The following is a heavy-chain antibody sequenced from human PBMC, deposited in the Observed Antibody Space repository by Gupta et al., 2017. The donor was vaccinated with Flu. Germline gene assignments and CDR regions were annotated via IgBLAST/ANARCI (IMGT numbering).Heavy chain of an antibody. CDR2: IAYNGADQ. J-gene: IGHJ4*02. V-gene: IGHV3-30*18. CDR3: AKEAFCRSASCYTGFKSYFDF. D-gene: IGHD2-2*02. CDR1: GFTFSSFG. Sequence: QVQLVESGGGVVQPGRSLRLSCAASGFTFSSFGMHWVRQAPGKGLEWVAVIAYNGADQVYADSVKGRFSISRDDSRNTLYLQMNNLRVDDTAVYYCAKEAFCRSASCYTGFKSYFDFWGQGILVSVSS.